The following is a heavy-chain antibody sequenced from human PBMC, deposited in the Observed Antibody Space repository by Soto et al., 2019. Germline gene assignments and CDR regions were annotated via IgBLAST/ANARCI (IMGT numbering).Heavy chain of an antibody. V-gene: IGHV4-4*02. CDR1: GASIGSGGW. J-gene: IGHJ5*02. CDR3: ARHEGGTGPDQ. CDR2: IFHDGNT. D-gene: IGHD1-26*01. Sequence: QVHLQESGPGLVKPSETLSLTCAVSGASIGSGGWWSWVRQPPGKGLEWIAEIFHDGNTNYSPSLKSRVTRGVDKSQNQCSLKVYSVTAADTAVYYCARHEGGTGPDQWGQGTLVTVSA.